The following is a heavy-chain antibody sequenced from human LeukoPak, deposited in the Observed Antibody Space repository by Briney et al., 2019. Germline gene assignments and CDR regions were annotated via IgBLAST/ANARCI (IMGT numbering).Heavy chain of an antibody. Sequence: PGGSLRLSCAASGFTVSSNYMSWVRQAPGKGLEWVSVIYSGGSKYYADSVKGRFTISRDNSKNTLCLQMNSLRAEDTAVYYCARGWPSSPGYWGQGTLVTVSS. CDR2: IYSGGSK. CDR3: ARGWPSSPGY. D-gene: IGHD3-10*01. J-gene: IGHJ4*02. CDR1: GFTVSSNY. V-gene: IGHV3-53*01.